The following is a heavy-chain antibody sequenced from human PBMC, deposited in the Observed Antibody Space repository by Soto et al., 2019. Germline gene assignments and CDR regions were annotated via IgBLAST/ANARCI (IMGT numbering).Heavy chain of an antibody. D-gene: IGHD3-10*01. CDR3: ARKYGSGPVWFDP. J-gene: IGHJ5*02. V-gene: IGHV3-30*03. CDR1: GFTFSSYG. Sequence: GGSLRLSCAASGFTFSSYGMHWVRQAPGKGLEWVAVIRYDGSNKYYADSVKGRFTISRDNSKNTLYLQMNSLRAEDTAVYYCARKYGSGPVWFDPWGQGTLVTVSS. CDR2: IRYDGSNK.